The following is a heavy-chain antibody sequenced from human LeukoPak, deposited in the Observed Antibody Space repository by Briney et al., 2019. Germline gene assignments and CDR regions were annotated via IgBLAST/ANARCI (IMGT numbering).Heavy chain of an antibody. J-gene: IGHJ4*02. V-gene: IGHV3-7*01. CDR1: GFSFSTYW. CDR3: VKGGHLDN. Sequence: GGSLRLSCAASGFSFSTYWMTWARQAPGKGLEWVANIKYDETEKNYVDSVKGRFTISRDNDKNSLDLQMDSLRVDDTAEYYCVKGGHLDNWGQGILVTVYS. CDR2: IKYDETEK.